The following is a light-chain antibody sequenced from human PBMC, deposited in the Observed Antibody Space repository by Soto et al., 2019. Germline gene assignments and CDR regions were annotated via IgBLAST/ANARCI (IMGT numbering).Light chain of an antibody. J-gene: IGKJ4*01. CDR2: WAS. Sequence: EIVLTQSPATLSLSPGERAALYCRASQSVSSSQLDWYQQKPGTAPRLVIDWASQRATGCPARFSGSGSGTDFTLTISSLEPAAFAVYSCQQRNNGTRTFGGGTKVEIK. CDR3: QQRNNGTRT. CDR1: QSVSSS. V-gene: IGKV3-11*01.